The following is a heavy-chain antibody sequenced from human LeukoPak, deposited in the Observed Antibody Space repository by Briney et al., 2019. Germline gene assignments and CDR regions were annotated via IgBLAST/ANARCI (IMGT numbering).Heavy chain of an antibody. CDR1: GYTFTSYY. D-gene: IGHD2-2*01. CDR2: INPSGGST. J-gene: IGHJ3*02. V-gene: IGHV1-46*01. Sequence: ASVKVSCKASGYTFTSYYMHWVRQAPGQGLEWMGIINPSGGSTGYTQKFQGRVTMTRDTSTSTVYMELSSLRSEDTAVYYCARGQTYCSSTSCYETAAAGTGDAFDIWGQGTMVTVSS. CDR3: ARGQTYCSSTSCYETAAAGTGDAFDI.